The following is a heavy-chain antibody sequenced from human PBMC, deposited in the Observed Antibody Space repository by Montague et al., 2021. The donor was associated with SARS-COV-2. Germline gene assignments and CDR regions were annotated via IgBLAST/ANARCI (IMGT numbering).Heavy chain of an antibody. D-gene: IGHD6-13*01. CDR3: ARHGYTKVWSGMDV. J-gene: IGHJ4*02. CDR2: IHHSGST. V-gene: IGHV4-39*01. Sequence: SETRSLTCTVSGGSISSSTYYWGWIRQPPGKGLEWIGSIHHSGSTYYNPSLETRVTISVDTSKNQFSLKLSSVTAADTAVFCCARHGYTKVWSGMDVWGQGVLVTVSS. CDR1: GGSISSSTYY.